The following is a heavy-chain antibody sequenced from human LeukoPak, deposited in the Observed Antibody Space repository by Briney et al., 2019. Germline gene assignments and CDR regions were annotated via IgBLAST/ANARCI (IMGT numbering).Heavy chain of an antibody. Sequence: ASVKVSCKASGYTFTSYGISWVRQAPGQGLEWMGWMNPNSGNTGYAQKFQGRVTMTRNTSISTAYMELSSLRSEDTAVYYCARGLGGYCSSTSCYNYGMDVWGQGTTVTVSS. CDR2: MNPNSGNT. J-gene: IGHJ6*02. CDR3: ARGLGGYCSSTSCYNYGMDV. CDR1: GYTFTSYG. D-gene: IGHD2-2*02. V-gene: IGHV1-8*02.